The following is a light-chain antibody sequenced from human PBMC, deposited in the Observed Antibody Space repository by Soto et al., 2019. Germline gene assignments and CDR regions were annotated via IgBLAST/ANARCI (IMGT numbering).Light chain of an antibody. V-gene: IGKV1-5*03. J-gene: IGKJ1*01. CDR2: KAS. CDR3: QHYNSYSEA. Sequence: TQNNSTLSGSLGGRVTITCRASQTISSWLAWYQQKPGKAPKLLIYKASTLKSGVPSRFSGSGSGTEFTLTISSLQPDDFATYYCQHYNSYSEAFGQGTKVDIK. CDR1: QTISSW.